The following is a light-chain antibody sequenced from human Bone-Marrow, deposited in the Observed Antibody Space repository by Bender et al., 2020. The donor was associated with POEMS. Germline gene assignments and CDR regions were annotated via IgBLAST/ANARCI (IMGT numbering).Light chain of an antibody. CDR1: NSDVGAYNY. V-gene: IGLV2-14*03. Sequence: QSSLTQPASVSGSPGQSITISCTGTNSDVGAYNYVSWYQQHPGKAPKLMISDVSKRPSGVSNRFSGSKSGNTASLTISGLQTEDEADYYCSSYTTSSTLLFGGGTRLTVL. CDR3: SSYTTSSTLL. J-gene: IGLJ2*01. CDR2: DVS.